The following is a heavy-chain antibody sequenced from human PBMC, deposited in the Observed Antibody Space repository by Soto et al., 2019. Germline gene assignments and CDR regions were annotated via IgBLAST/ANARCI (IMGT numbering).Heavy chain of an antibody. Sequence: SETLSLTCTVSGGSISSGGHYWSWVRQHPGRGLEYIGYISYSGSTYYSPSLQSRLTISVDPSNIQFSLKLSSVTAADTALYYCVRDRGFWSQGTLVTVSS. CDR1: GGSISSGGHY. CDR2: ISYSGST. D-gene: IGHD1-26*01. CDR3: VRDRGF. V-gene: IGHV4-31*03. J-gene: IGHJ4*02.